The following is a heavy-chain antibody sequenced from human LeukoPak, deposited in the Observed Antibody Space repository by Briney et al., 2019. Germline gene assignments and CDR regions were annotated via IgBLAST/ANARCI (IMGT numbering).Heavy chain of an antibody. CDR3: ARASTTSRRAFDI. J-gene: IGHJ3*02. Sequence: PSETLSLTCTVSGGSISSYYWSWTRQPPGKGLEWIGYIYYSGSTNYNPSLKSRVTISVDTSKNQFSLKLSSVTAADTAVYYCARASTTSRRAFDIWGQGTMVTVSS. CDR2: IYYSGST. V-gene: IGHV4-59*01. CDR1: GGSISSYY. D-gene: IGHD2/OR15-2a*01.